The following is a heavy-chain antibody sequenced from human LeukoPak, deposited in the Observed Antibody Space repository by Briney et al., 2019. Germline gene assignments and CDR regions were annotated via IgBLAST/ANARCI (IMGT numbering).Heavy chain of an antibody. CDR3: ARAPIGGWYFDL. CDR2: TYYRSKWSN. Sequence: QTLSLTSAISGDSASINTAACNCIRQYPSRCLEWLGRTYYRSKWSNDYAVSVISRIIINPDTSQNQFSLQLNSLTPEDTAVYFCARAPIGGWYFDLWGRGTLVAVSS. V-gene: IGHV6-1*01. CDR1: GDSASINTAA. J-gene: IGHJ2*01. D-gene: IGHD2-15*01.